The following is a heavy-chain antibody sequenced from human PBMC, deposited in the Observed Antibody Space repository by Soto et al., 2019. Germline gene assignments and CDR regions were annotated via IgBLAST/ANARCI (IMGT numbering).Heavy chain of an antibody. Sequence: EVQLVESGGGLVQPGGSLRLSCAASGFTVSSNYMSWVRQAPGKGLEWVSVIYSGGSTYYADSVKGRFTISRDNSKNTLYIQMNSLRVEDTAVYYCAREYSYGYYYYYAMAVWGQGTTVTVSS. CDR3: AREYSYGYYYYYAMAV. D-gene: IGHD5-18*01. CDR1: GFTVSSNY. V-gene: IGHV3-66*01. CDR2: IYSGGST. J-gene: IGHJ6*02.